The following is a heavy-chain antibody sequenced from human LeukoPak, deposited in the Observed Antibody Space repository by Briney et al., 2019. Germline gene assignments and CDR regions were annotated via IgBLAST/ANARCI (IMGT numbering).Heavy chain of an antibody. Sequence: PGGSLRLSCTASGFVSSNYMSWVRQTPGKGLGWVSVIDSGGITYYADSVKGRFTVSRDNSKNTVYLEMNSLRAEDTAVYYCARQKGRWYPSKCFDCWGQGTLVTVSS. J-gene: IGHJ4*02. CDR1: GFVSSNY. V-gene: IGHV3-66*04. D-gene: IGHD4-23*01. CDR3: ARQKGRWYPSKCFDC. CDR2: IDSGGIT.